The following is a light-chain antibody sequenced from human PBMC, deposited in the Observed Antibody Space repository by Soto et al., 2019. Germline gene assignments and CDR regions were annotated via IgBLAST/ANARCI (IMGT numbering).Light chain of an antibody. J-gene: IGKJ2*01. V-gene: IGKV3-20*01. Sequence: EVVLTQSPGTVSLSPGERATLTCRASQSISSDDLAWYQQKSGQSPRLLINAASSRATGIPVRFSGSGYGTDFTLTISRLEPEDFAVYYCQQSYTTPYTFGQGTKLEIK. CDR1: QSISSDD. CDR3: QQSYTTPYT. CDR2: AAS.